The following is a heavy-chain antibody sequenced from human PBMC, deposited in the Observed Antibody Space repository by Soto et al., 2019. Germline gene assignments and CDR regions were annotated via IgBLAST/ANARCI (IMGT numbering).Heavy chain of an antibody. V-gene: IGHV1-69*06. J-gene: IGHJ3*02. CDR1: GGTFSSYA. CDR3: AREKAGTSAFDI. CDR2: IIPIFGTA. Sequence: SVKVSCKASGGTFSSYAISWVRQAPGQGLEWMGGIIPIFGTANYAQKFQGRVTITADKSTSTAYMELSSLRSEDTAVYYCAREKAGTSAFDIWGQGTMVPVSS. D-gene: IGHD6-13*01.